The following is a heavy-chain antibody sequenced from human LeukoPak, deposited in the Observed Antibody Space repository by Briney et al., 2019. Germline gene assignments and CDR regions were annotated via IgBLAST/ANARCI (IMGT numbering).Heavy chain of an antibody. D-gene: IGHD6-6*01. CDR2: IIPILGTA. CDR1: GGTFSSYA. V-gene: IGHV1-69*13. J-gene: IGHJ3*02. CDR3: ARDLGDRTSIAARPSGWLRAFDI. Sequence: GASVKVSCKASGGTFSSYAISWVRQAPGQGLEWMGGIIPILGTANYAQKFQGRVTITADESTSTAYMELSSLRSEDTAVYYCARDLGDRTSIAARPSGWLRAFDIWGQGTMVTVSS.